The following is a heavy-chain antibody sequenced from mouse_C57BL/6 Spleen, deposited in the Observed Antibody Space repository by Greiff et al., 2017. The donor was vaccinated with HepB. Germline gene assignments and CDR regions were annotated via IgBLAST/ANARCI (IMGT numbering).Heavy chain of an antibody. V-gene: IGHV5-17*01. J-gene: IGHJ4*01. CDR2: ISSGSSTI. Sequence: VQLKESGGGLVKPGGSLKLSCAASGFTFSDYGMHWVRQAPEKGLEWVAYISSGSSTIYYADTVKGRFTISRDNAKNTLFLQMTSLRSEDTAMYYCARAGYYGSAMDYWGQGTSVTVSS. D-gene: IGHD2-3*01. CDR3: ARAGYYGSAMDY. CDR1: GFTFSDYG.